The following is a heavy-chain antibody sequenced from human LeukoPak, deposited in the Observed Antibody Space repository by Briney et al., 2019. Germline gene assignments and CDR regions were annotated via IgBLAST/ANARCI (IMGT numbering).Heavy chain of an antibody. Sequence: SETLSLTCTVSGGSISSYYWSWIRQPPEKGLEWIGYIYYSGSTNYNPSLKSRVTISVDTSKNQFSLKLSSVTAADTAVYYCARDGGYYYLDYWGQGTLVTVSS. CDR1: GGSISSYY. D-gene: IGHD3-10*01. J-gene: IGHJ4*02. CDR3: ARDGGYYYLDY. CDR2: IYYSGST. V-gene: IGHV4-59*01.